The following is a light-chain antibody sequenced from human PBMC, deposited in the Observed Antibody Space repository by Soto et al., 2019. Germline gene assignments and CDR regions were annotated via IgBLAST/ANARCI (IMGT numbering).Light chain of an antibody. Sequence: EIVLTQSPATLSSSPGETATLSCRASQYVGTRLAWYQHKPGQAPRLLIYYTSNRATGIPARFSGSGSGTDFTLTINSLAPEDFAVYYCQQYGSSPTFGGGTKVDIK. CDR2: YTS. J-gene: IGKJ4*01. CDR1: QYVGTR. V-gene: IGKV3-11*01. CDR3: QQYGSSPT.